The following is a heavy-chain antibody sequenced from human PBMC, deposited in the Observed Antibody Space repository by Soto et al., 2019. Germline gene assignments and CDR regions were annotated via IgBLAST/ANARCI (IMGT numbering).Heavy chain of an antibody. V-gene: IGHV5-10-1*01. J-gene: IGHJ6*02. CDR3: ARRKGDTSMHIEPPDYGMDV. D-gene: IGHD5-18*01. CDR1: GYSFTSYW. Sequence: ESLKISCKGSGYSFTSYWISWVRQMPGKGLEWMGRIDPSDSYTNYSPSFQGHVTISADKSISTAYLQWSSLKASDTAMYYCARRKGDTSMHIEPPDYGMDVWGQGTTVSVSS. CDR2: IDPSDSYT.